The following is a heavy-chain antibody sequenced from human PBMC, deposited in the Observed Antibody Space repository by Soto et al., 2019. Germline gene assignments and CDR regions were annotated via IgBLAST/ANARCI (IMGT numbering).Heavy chain of an antibody. CDR1: VFTFSNYE. CDR2: ISSSGSTI. V-gene: IGHV3-48*03. CDR3: ARVGSGSTILGVVRYCDY. Sequence: PWGSMRICCATSVFTFSNYEMHCVRQARWKWMEWVSYISSSGSTIYYADSVTGRFTISRDNAKNSLYLQMNSLRAEDTAVYYCARVGSGSTILGVVRYCDYWGQGTLVTVS. J-gene: IGHJ4*02. D-gene: IGHD3-3*01.